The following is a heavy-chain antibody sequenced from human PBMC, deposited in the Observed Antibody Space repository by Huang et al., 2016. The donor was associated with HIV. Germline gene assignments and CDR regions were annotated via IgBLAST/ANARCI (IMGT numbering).Heavy chain of an antibody. CDR3: ATVDYYDTSGPQRGYFDN. D-gene: IGHD3-22*01. J-gene: IGHJ4*02. Sequence: QVQLVQSGAEVKKPGSSVKVSCKASGGSFRNFAIGWVRQAPGQGLEWRGGIIPTSGTANYAQKFQGRVTIIADESKSTAYMELSSLRSEDTAVYYCATVDYYDTSGPQRGYFDNWGQGTLVTVSS. V-gene: IGHV1-69*01. CDR1: GGSFRNFA. CDR2: IIPTSGTA.